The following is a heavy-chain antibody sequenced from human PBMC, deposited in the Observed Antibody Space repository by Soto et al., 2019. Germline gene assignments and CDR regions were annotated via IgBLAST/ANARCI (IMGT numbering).Heavy chain of an antibody. V-gene: IGHV4-31*03. Sequence: PSETLSLTCTVSGGSISSGGYYWSWIRQHPGKGLEWIGYIYYSGSTYYNPPLKSRVTISVDTSKNQFSLKLSSVTAADTAVYYCARVRMYGKNYYGMDVWGQGTTVTVSS. J-gene: IGHJ6*02. CDR2: IYYSGST. CDR3: ARVRMYGKNYYGMDV. D-gene: IGHD4-17*01. CDR1: GGSISSGGYY.